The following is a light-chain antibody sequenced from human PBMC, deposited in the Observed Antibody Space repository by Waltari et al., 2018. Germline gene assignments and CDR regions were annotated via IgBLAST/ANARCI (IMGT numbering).Light chain of an antibody. CDR3: QQTYTPPFT. CDR2: WTC. Sequence: DIQMTQSPSSLSASVGDRVTITCRASQNIPTYLNWYQQKPGTSPKPLIYWTCTLQSGGPFRFSGSVSGTDFTLTISRLQPEDFATYYCQQTYTPPFTFGPGTKVDI. J-gene: IGKJ3*01. CDR1: QNIPTY. V-gene: IGKV1-39*01.